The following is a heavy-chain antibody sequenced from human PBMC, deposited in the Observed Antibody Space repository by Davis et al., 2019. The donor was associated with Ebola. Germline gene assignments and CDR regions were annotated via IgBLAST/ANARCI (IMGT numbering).Heavy chain of an antibody. CDR1: GFTFSSYA. CDR3: ARAHCSGGSCYFYYYYGMDV. D-gene: IGHD2-15*01. Sequence: PGGSLRLSCAASGFTFSSYAMHWVRQAPGKGLEWVAVISYDGSNKYYADSVKGRFTISRDNSKNTLYLQMNSLRAEDTAVYYCARAHCSGGSCYFYYYYGMDVWGQGTTVTVSS. V-gene: IGHV3-30-3*01. CDR2: ISYDGSNK. J-gene: IGHJ6*02.